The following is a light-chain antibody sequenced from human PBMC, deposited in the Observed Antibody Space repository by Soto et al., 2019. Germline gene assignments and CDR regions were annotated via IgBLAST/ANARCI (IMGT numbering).Light chain of an antibody. CDR3: QKYSSVPV. V-gene: IGKV1-27*01. CDR2: AAS. CDR1: QGIRNY. Sequence: DIQMTQSPPSLSASVGDRVTITCRASQGIRNYVAWYQQIPGKAPKLLIYAASTLQSGVPSLFSGSGSGTDFPLTINGLQPEDVASYSCQKYSSVPVFGPGTKVEIK. J-gene: IGKJ3*01.